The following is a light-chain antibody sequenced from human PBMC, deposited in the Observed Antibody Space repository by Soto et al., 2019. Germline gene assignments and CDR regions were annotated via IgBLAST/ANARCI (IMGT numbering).Light chain of an antibody. CDR3: QQYNSYPRT. CDR2: DAS. Sequence: DIQMTQSPSTLSASVGDRVTITCRASQRISSWLAWYQQKPGQAPKLLIYDASSLESGVPSRFSGSGSGTEFTLTISRLQPDDFATYYCQQYNSYPRTFGQGTKVEIK. CDR1: QRISSW. V-gene: IGKV1-5*01. J-gene: IGKJ1*01.